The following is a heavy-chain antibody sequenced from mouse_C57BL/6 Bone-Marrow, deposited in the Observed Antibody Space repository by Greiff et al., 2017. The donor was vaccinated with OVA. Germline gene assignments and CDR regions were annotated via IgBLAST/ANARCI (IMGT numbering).Heavy chain of an antibody. D-gene: IGHD4-1*01. J-gene: IGHJ1*03. Sequence: EVKVVESGEGLVKPGGSLKLSCAASGFTFSSYAMSWVRQTPEKRLEWVAYISSGGDCIYYADTVKGRFTISRDNARNTLYLQMSSLKSEDTAMYYCTRDRSWDLDWYFDVWGTGTTVTVSS. CDR1: GFTFSSYA. CDR3: TRDRSWDLDWYFDV. CDR2: ISSGGDCI. V-gene: IGHV5-9-1*02.